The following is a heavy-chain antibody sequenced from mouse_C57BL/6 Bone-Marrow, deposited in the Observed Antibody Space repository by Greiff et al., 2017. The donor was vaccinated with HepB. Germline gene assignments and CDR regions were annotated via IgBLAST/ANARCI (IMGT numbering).Heavy chain of an antibody. D-gene: IGHD1-1*01. CDR3: ARRDYYGISYFDY. CDR2: IDPNSGGT. J-gene: IGHJ2*01. V-gene: IGHV1-72*01. CDR1: GYTFTSYW. Sequence: QVQLKQPGAELVKPGASVKLSCKASGYTFTSYWMHWVKQRPGRGLEWIGRIDPNSGGTKYNEKFKSKATLTVDKPSSTAYMQLSSLTSEDSAVYYCARRDYYGISYFDYWGQGTTLTVSS.